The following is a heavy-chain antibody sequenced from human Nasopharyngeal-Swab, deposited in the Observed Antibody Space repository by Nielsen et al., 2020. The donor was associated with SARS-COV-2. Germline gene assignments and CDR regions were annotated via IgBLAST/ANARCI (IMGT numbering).Heavy chain of an antibody. CDR2: VYYIGNT. J-gene: IGHJ4*02. CDR3: ARDEGVGAPNFGY. D-gene: IGHD1-26*01. Sequence: SETLSLTCTVSGGSVNSGSYYWNWIQQPPGKGLEWIGYVYYIGNTNYTPSLKSRVTTSVDTSKNQFSLKLIYVTAADTAVYSCARDEGVGAPNFGYWGQGTLVSVSS. V-gene: IGHV4-61*01. CDR1: GGSVNSGSYY.